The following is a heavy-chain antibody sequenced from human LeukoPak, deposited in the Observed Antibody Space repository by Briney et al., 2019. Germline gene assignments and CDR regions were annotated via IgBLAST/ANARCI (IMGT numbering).Heavy chain of an antibody. D-gene: IGHD5-24*01. Sequence: PSETLSVTCTVSDGSISSHYWSWIRQPAGKGLEWIGRMFPSGNTNYNPSLRSRVTMSRDTSKNQFSLKLNSVTAADTAVYYCARGETETLTCGGPYHYINVWGKGTTVTVSS. CDR1: DGSISSHY. J-gene: IGHJ6*03. V-gene: IGHV4-4*07. CDR3: ARGETETLTCGGPYHYINV. CDR2: MFPSGNT.